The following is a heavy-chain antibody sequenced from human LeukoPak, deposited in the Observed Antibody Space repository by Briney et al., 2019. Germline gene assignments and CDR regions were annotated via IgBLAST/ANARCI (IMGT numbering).Heavy chain of an antibody. CDR1: GYTFTSYG. CDR2: IIPILGIA. J-gene: IGHJ6*02. CDR3: ARDGCSSTSCHNYYYYGMDV. V-gene: IGHV1-69*04. D-gene: IGHD2-2*01. Sequence: SVKVSCKASGYTFTSYGISWVRQAPGQGLEWMGRIIPILGIANYAQKFQGRVTITADKSTSAAYMELSSLRSEDTAVYYCARDGCSSTSCHNYYYYGMDVWGQGTTVTVSS.